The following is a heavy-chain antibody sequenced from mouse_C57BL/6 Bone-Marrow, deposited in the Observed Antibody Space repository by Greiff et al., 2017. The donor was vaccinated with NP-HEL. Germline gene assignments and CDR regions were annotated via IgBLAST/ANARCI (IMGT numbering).Heavy chain of an antibody. CDR2: ISGGGGNT. Sequence: DVHLVESGGGLVKPGGSLKLSCAASGFTFSSYTMSWVRQTPEKRLEWVATISGGGGNTYYPDSVKGRFTISRDNAKNTLYLQMSSLRSEDTALYYCARDSNYDFYAMDYWGQGTSVTVSS. J-gene: IGHJ4*01. CDR1: GFTFSSYT. CDR3: ARDSNYDFYAMDY. D-gene: IGHD2-5*01. V-gene: IGHV5-9*01.